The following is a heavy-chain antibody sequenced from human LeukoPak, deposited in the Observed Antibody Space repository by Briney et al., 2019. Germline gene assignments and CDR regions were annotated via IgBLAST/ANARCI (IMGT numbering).Heavy chain of an antibody. J-gene: IGHJ4*02. Sequence: PGGSLRLSCAASGFTFSSYAMGWVRQAPGKGLEWVSAISGSGGSTYYADSVKGRFTISRDNSKNTLCLQMNSLRAEDTAVYYCAKDLSGNPDYWGQGTLVTVSS. V-gene: IGHV3-23*01. CDR2: ISGSGGST. D-gene: IGHD4-23*01. CDR1: GFTFSSYA. CDR3: AKDLSGNPDY.